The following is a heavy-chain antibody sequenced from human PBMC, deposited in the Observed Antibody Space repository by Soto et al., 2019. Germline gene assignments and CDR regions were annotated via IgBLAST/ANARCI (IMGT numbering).Heavy chain of an antibody. CDR1: GYSFTSYW. J-gene: IGHJ6*03. CDR2: IYPGDSDT. V-gene: IGHV5-51*01. D-gene: IGHD3-10*01. CDR3: ARHSITMVRGVIQHYYYYYMDV. Sequence: PGESLKISCKGSGYSFTSYWIVWVRQMPGKGLEWMGIIYPGDSDTRYSPSSQGQVTISADKSISTAYLQWSSLKASDTAMHYCARHSITMVRGVIQHYYYYYMDVWGKGTTVTVSS.